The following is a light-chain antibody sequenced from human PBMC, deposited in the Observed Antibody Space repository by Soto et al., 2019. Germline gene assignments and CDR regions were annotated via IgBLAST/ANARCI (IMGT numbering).Light chain of an antibody. CDR2: DAS. V-gene: IGKV1-5*01. CDR3: QQYNSYSPNT. J-gene: IGKJ2*01. CDR1: QSISSW. Sequence: DIQMTQSPSTLSASVGDRVTITGRASQSISSWLAWYQQKPGKAPKLLIYDASSLESGVPSRFSGSGSGTEFTLTISSLQPDDFATYYCQQYNSYSPNTFGQGTKLEIK.